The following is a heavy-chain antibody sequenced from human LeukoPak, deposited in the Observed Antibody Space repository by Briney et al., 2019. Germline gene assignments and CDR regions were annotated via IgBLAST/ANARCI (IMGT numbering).Heavy chain of an antibody. D-gene: IGHD3-10*01. CDR1: GFTFSDYY. CDR2: ISSSGSTI. Sequence: PGGSLRLSCAASGFTFSDYYMSWIRQAPGKGLEWVSYISSSGSTIYYAESVKGRFTISRDNAKNSLYLQMNSLRAEDTAVYYCARVAVLLWFDVPDLTLDYWGQGTLVTVSS. CDR3: ARVAVLLWFDVPDLTLDY. J-gene: IGHJ4*02. V-gene: IGHV3-11*01.